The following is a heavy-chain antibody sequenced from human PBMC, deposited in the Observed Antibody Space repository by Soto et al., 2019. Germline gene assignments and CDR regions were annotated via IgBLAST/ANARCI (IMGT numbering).Heavy chain of an antibody. Sequence: PSETLSLTCTVSGGSISSSSYYWGWIRQPPGKGLEWIGSIYYSGSTYYNPSLKSRVTISVDTSKNQFSLKLSSVTAADTAVYYCAGYSGYDYYYYYMDVWGKGTTVTVSS. CDR1: GGSISSSSYY. D-gene: IGHD5-12*01. CDR2: IYYSGST. CDR3: AGYSGYDYYYYYMDV. V-gene: IGHV4-39*07. J-gene: IGHJ6*03.